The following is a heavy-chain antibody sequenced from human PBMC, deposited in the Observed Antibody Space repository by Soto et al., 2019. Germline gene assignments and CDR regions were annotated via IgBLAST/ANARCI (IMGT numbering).Heavy chain of an antibody. CDR2: INAGNGNT. Sequence: ASVKVYCKASAYTFTSYAMHWARQAHGQRLEWMGWINAGNGNTKYSQKFQGRVTITRDTSASTAYMELSSLRSEDTAVYYCARDLCWWLWDYWGQGTLVTVSS. J-gene: IGHJ4*02. CDR3: ARDLCWWLWDY. V-gene: IGHV1-3*01. CDR1: AYTFTSYA. D-gene: IGHD2-8*02.